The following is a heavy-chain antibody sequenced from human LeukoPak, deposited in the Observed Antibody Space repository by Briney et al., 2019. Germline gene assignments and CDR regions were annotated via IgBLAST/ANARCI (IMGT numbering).Heavy chain of an antibody. CDR2: IYYTGST. V-gene: IGHV4-59*08. J-gene: IGHJ4*02. CDR1: GGSISSLY. D-gene: IGHD6-6*01. Sequence: SETLSLTCSVSGGSISSLYWSWIRRPPAKGLEWIGYIYYTGSTNYHPSLKSRVTMFVDMSKNQFSLRLSSVTAADTAVYYCARHRAYSSSSPFDYWGQGTLVTVSS. CDR3: ARHRAYSSSSPFDY.